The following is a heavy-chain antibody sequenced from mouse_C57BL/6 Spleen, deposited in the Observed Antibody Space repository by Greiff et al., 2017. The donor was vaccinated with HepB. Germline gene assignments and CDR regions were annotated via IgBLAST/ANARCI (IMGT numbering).Heavy chain of an antibody. Sequence: VQLQQPGTELVKPGASVKLSCKASGYTFTSYWMHWVKQRPGQGLEWIGNINPSNGGTNYNEKFKSKATLTVDKSSSTAYMQLSSLTSEDSAVYYCATGRRGDYYAMDYWGQGTSVTVSS. J-gene: IGHJ4*01. D-gene: IGHD2-12*01. CDR2: INPSNGGT. V-gene: IGHV1-53*01. CDR3: ATGRRGDYYAMDY. CDR1: GYTFTSYW.